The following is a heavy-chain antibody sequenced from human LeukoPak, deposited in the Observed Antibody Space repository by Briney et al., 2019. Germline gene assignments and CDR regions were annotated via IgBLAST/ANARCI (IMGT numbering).Heavy chain of an antibody. D-gene: IGHD5-12*01. Sequence: ASVKVSCKASGYTFIAYYVHWVRQAPGQGLEWMGWINPNSGGTNYAQKFQGRVTMTRDTSITTAYMELSRLRSDDTAVYYCARXLYSGYDFRLGSWGQGTLVTVSS. CDR3: ARXLYSGYDFRLGS. V-gene: IGHV1-2*02. CDR1: GYTFIAYY. CDR2: INPNSGGT. J-gene: IGHJ5*01.